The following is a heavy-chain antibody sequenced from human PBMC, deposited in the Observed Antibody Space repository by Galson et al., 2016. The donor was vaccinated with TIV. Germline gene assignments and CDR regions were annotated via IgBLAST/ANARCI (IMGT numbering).Heavy chain of an antibody. J-gene: IGHJ5*02. CDR2: IVPLFGTT. V-gene: IGHV1-69*13. Sequence: SVKVSYKASGVTFSYFAFSWVRPAPGQGLQWMGGIVPLFGTTHYAQNSQGRVTISADDSTTTAYLELSSLRSEDTAVYYCARGRGIYDSSGYFLFDHWGQGTLVTVSS. CDR1: GVTFSYFA. D-gene: IGHD3-22*01. CDR3: ARGRGIYDSSGYFLFDH.